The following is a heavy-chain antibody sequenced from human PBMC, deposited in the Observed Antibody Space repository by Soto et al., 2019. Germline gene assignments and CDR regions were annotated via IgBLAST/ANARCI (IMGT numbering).Heavy chain of an antibody. CDR1: GGSISNSSYY. CDR3: ARRSFGSSSSTPYYFDY. Sequence: SETLSLTCPVSGGSISNSSYYWGWIRRPPGKGLEWIGTIYYSGSTYYNPSLKSRLTISVDTSKNQFSLKLSSVTAADTALYCARRSFGSSSSTPYYFDYWGQGTLVTVSS. V-gene: IGHV4-39*01. CDR2: IYYSGST. J-gene: IGHJ4*02. D-gene: IGHD6-6*01.